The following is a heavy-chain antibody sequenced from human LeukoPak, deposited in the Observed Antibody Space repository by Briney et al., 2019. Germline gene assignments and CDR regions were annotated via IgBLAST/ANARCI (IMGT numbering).Heavy chain of an antibody. Sequence: ASVKVSCKASGYTLTGYYMHWVRQAPGQGLEWMGRINPNSGGTNYAQKFQGRVTMTRDTSTSTVYMELSSLRSEDTAVYYCASQSGSYRDYWGQGTLVTVSS. V-gene: IGHV1-2*06. CDR3: ASQSGSYRDY. CDR2: INPNSGGT. CDR1: GYTLTGYY. D-gene: IGHD1-26*01. J-gene: IGHJ4*02.